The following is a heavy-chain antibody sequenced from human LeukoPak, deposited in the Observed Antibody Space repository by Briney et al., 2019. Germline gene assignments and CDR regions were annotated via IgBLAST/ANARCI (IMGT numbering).Heavy chain of an antibody. Sequence: ASGPALVKPTQTLTLTCTFSGFSLSTSGMCVSWIRQPPGKALEWLARIDWDDDKYYSTSLKTRLTISKDTSKNQVVLTMTNMDPVDTAKYYCARMIAFGVLYDAFDVWGQGTMVTVSS. J-gene: IGHJ3*01. V-gene: IGHV2-70*11. CDR1: GFSLSTSGMC. CDR2: IDWDDDK. CDR3: ARMIAFGVLYDAFDV. D-gene: IGHD3-3*01.